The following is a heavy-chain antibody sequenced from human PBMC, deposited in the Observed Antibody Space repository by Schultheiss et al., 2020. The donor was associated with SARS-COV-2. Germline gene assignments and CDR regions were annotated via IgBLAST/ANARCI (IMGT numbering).Heavy chain of an antibody. V-gene: IGHV4-30-4*08. CDR3: ARHDGLTRIAVGGFDY. J-gene: IGHJ4*02. D-gene: IGHD6-19*01. CDR2: IYYSGNT. Sequence: SETLSLTCSVSGGSISSGGYYWSWIRQLPGKGLEWIGYIYYSGNTYYNPSLKSRVTISVDTSKNQFSLKLSSVTAADTAVYYCARHDGLTRIAVGGFDYWGQGTLVTVSS. CDR1: GGSISSGGYY.